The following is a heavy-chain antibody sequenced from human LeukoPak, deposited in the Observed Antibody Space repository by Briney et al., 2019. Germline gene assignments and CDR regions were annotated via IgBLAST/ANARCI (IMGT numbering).Heavy chain of an antibody. Sequence: ASVKVSCRASGYTFTGYYMHWVRQAPGQGLEWMGIINPSGGSTTYAQKFQGRVTMTRDTSTSTVYMELSSLRSEDTAVYYCARDSGGRYGGDYWGQGTLVTVSS. CDR2: INPSGGST. D-gene: IGHD2-15*01. CDR3: ARDSGGRYGGDY. CDR1: GYTFTGYY. V-gene: IGHV1-46*01. J-gene: IGHJ4*02.